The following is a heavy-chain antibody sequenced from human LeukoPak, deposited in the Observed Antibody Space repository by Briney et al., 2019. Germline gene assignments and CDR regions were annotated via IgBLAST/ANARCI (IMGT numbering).Heavy chain of an antibody. V-gene: IGHV3-7*01. D-gene: IGHD3-16*01. CDR2: IKQDGSGK. Sequence: GGSLRLSCVASGFTFSSSWMSWVRQAPGKGLEWVANIKQDGSGKYYVDSVKGRFTISRDNAKNSLYLQMNSLRAEDTAVYYCARDKFGGTDYWGQGTLVTVSS. CDR1: GFTFSSSW. J-gene: IGHJ4*02. CDR3: ARDKFGGTDY.